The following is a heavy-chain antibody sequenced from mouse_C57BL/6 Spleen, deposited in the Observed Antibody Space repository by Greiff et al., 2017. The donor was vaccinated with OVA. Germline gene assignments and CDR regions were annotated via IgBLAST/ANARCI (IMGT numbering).Heavy chain of an antibody. CDR3: ARDKGTTVALDY. Sequence: EVNVVESGGGLVKPGGSLKLSCAASGFTFSSYAMSWVRQTPEKRLEWVATISDGGSYTYYPDNVKGRFTISRDNAKNNLYLQMSHLKAEDTAMYYCARDKGTTVALDYWGQGTTLTVSS. CDR2: ISDGGSYT. J-gene: IGHJ2*01. D-gene: IGHD1-1*01. V-gene: IGHV5-4*01. CDR1: GFTFSSYA.